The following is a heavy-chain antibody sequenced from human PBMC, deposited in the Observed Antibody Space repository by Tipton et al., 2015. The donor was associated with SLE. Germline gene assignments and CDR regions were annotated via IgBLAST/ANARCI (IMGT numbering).Heavy chain of an antibody. Sequence: LRLSCAVYGGSFSGYYWSWIRQPPGKGLEWIGELNHSGSTNYNPSLKSRVTISVDTSKNQLSLKRSSVTAADTAVYYCAGGRDIVVVVAAARFDPWGQGTLVTVSS. CDR3: AGGRDIVVVVAAARFDP. J-gene: IGHJ5*02. D-gene: IGHD2-15*01. CDR2: LNHSGST. V-gene: IGHV4-34*01. CDR1: GGSFSGYY.